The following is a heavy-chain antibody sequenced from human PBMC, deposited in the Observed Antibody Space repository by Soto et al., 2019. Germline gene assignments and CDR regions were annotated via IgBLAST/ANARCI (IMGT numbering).Heavy chain of an antibody. CDR1: GGSISSYY. J-gene: IGHJ3*02. V-gene: IGHV4-59*01. Sequence: SETLSLTCTVSGGSISSYYWSWIRQPPGKGLEWIGYIYYSGSTNYNPSLKSRVTISVDTSKNQFSLKLSSVTAADTAVYYCARDRVQLVRDAFDIWGQGTMVTVSS. CDR3: ARDRVQLVRDAFDI. CDR2: IYYSGST. D-gene: IGHD6-6*01.